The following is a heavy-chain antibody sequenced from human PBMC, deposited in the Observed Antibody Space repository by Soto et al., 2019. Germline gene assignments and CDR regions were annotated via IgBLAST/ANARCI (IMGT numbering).Heavy chain of an antibody. CDR1: GGTFSTYT. Sequence: GASVKVSCKASGGTFSTYTISWVRQAPGQGLEWMGRIIPILGIANYAQKFQGRVTITADKSTSTAYMELSSLRSEDTAVYYCATGNVPATATLDDWGQGTRVTVSS. CDR3: ATGNVPATATLDD. V-gene: IGHV1-69*02. J-gene: IGHJ4*02. D-gene: IGHD2-2*01. CDR2: IIPILGIA.